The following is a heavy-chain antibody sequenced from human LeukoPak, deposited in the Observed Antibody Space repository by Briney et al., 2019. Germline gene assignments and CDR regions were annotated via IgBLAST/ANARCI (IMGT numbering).Heavy chain of an antibody. D-gene: IGHD5-12*01. CDR3: AIGRGGYDYSSDY. CDR2: ISGSGGST. Sequence: GGSLRLSCAASGYTFSSYDLSWVPQAPGKGLEWGSGISGSGGSTYYADSVKGRFTISRDNSKNTLYLQMNSLRAEDTAVYYCAIGRGGYDYSSDYWGQGALVTVSP. J-gene: IGHJ4*02. CDR1: GYTFSSYD. V-gene: IGHV3-23*01.